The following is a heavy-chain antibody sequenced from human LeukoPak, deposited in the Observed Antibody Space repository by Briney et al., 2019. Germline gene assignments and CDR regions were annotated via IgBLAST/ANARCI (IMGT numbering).Heavy chain of an antibody. D-gene: IGHD3-3*01. V-gene: IGHV4-59*12. CDR2: IYYSGST. CDR1: GGSISSYY. J-gene: IGHJ4*02. Sequence: PSETLSLTCTVSGGSISSYYWSWIRQPPGKGLEWIGYIYYSGSTNYNPSLKSRVTISVDTSKNQFSLNLSSVTAADTAVYYCARLRYDFWSGYPNFDYWGQGTLVTVSS. CDR3: ARLRYDFWSGYPNFDY.